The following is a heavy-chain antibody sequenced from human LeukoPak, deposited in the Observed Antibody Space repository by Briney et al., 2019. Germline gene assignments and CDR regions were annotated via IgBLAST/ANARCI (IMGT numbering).Heavy chain of an antibody. CDR2: ISGSGGST. D-gene: IGHD1-14*01. CDR3: AKDSGREPRDY. V-gene: IGHV3-23*01. J-gene: IGHJ4*02. CDR1: GFTFSSCA. Sequence: GGSLRLSCTASGFTFSSCAMSWVRQAPGKGLEWVSAISGSGGSTYYADSVKGRFTISRDNSKNTLYLQMNSLRAEDTAVYYCAKDSGREPRDYWGQGTLVTVSS.